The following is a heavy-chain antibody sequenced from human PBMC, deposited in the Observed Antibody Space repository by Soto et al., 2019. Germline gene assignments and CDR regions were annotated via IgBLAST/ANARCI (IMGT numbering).Heavy chain of an antibody. D-gene: IGHD1-7*01. Sequence: QVQLVESGGGVVQPGRSLRLSCAASGFTFSSSGMHWVRQAPGKGLEWLAVLWYDGSYKYNVDSVKGRFTISRDSSKNMLYLQMNSLRVEDTAVYYCARGYWNYGYFDYWGQGTLVTVSS. V-gene: IGHV3-33*01. CDR3: ARGYWNYGYFDY. CDR1: GFTFSSSG. CDR2: LWYDGSYK. J-gene: IGHJ4*02.